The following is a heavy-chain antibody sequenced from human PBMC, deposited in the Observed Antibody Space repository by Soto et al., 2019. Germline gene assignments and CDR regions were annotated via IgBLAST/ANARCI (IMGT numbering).Heavy chain of an antibody. CDR1: GDTFSFYY. D-gene: IGHD3-10*01. J-gene: IGHJ4*02. V-gene: IGHV1-69*02. Sequence: QVQLVQSGAEVRKPGSSVKVSCKASGDTFSFYYIHWVRQAPGLGLEWMGRINPILSMSNYAQRFQGRVTMTADKSTSTAYMKLSGLRSEDTAIYYCASSYGSGYRAFDYWGQGALVTVSS. CDR2: INPILSMS. CDR3: ASSYGSGYRAFDY.